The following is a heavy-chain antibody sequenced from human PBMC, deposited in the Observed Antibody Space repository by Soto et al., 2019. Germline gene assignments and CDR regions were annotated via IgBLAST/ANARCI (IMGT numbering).Heavy chain of an antibody. V-gene: IGHV4-34*01. Sequence: QVQLQQWGAGLLKPSETLSLTCAVYGGSFSGYYWSWIRQPPGKGLEWIGEINHSGSTNYNPSLKSRVTISVDTCKHQSSLKLSSVTAADTAVYYCARGPGYCSGGSSSWFDPWGQGTLVTVSS. CDR3: ARGPGYCSGGSSSWFDP. CDR1: GGSFSGYY. CDR2: INHSGST. D-gene: IGHD2-15*01. J-gene: IGHJ5*02.